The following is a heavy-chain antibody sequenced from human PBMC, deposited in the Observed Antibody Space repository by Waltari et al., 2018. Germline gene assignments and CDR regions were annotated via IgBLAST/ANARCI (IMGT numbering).Heavy chain of an antibody. CDR1: GGSFRGYY. V-gene: IGHV4-34*01. CDR3: ARGRYYDSSGYYPTGYYYYYYMDV. CDR2: INHSGST. D-gene: IGHD3-22*01. Sequence: QVQLQQWGAGLLKPSETLSLTCAVYGGSFRGYYWSWIRQPPGKGLDWIGEINHSGSTNYNPSLKSRVTISVDTSKNQFSLKLSSVTAADTAVYYCARGRYYDSSGYYPTGYYYYYYMDVWGKGTTVTVSS. J-gene: IGHJ6*03.